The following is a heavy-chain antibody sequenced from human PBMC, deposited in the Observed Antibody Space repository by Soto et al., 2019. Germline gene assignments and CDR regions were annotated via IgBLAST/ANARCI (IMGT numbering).Heavy chain of an antibody. CDR2: ISGSGGST. Sequence: EVQLLESGGGLVQPGGSLRLSCAASGFTFSSYAMSWVRQAPGKGLEWVSAISGSGGSTYYADSVKGRFTISRDNSKNTLDLQMNSLRAEDTAVYYCAKDHYSGSYYTPCDYWGQGTLVTVSS. V-gene: IGHV3-23*01. CDR1: GFTFSSYA. J-gene: IGHJ4*02. D-gene: IGHD1-26*01. CDR3: AKDHYSGSYYTPCDY.